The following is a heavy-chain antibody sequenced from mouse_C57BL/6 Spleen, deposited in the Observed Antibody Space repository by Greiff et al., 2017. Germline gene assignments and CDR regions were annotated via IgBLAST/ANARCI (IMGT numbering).Heavy chain of an antibody. V-gene: IGHV1-64*01. D-gene: IGHD2-4*01. CDR1: GYTFTSYW. J-gene: IGHJ3*01. CDR3: ARGDDYDGEFAY. CDR2: IHPNSGST. Sequence: QVQLQQPGAELVKPGASVKLSCKASGYTFTSYWMHWVKQRPGQGLEWIRMIHPNSGSTNYNEKFKSKAKLTVDKSSSTAYMQLSSLTSEYSAVYYCARGDDYDGEFAYWGQGTLVTVSA.